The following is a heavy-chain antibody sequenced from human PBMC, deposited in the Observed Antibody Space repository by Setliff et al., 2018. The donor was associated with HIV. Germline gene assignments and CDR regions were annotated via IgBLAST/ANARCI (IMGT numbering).Heavy chain of an antibody. CDR3: APDFGDNWFDP. V-gene: IGHV1-46*01. CDR1: GYIFTGYY. D-gene: IGHD4-17*01. Sequence: GASVKVSCKASGYIFTGYYMHWVRQAPGQGLEWMGRIIPVYHTTDYAPQFQGRVTITADKSTSTVYMDLSNLRSDDTATYYCAPDFGDNWFDPWGQGTLVTVSS. CDR2: IIPVYHTT. J-gene: IGHJ5*02.